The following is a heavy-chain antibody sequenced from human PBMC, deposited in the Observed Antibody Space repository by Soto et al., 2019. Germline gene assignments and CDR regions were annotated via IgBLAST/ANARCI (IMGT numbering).Heavy chain of an antibody. D-gene: IGHD6-6*01. CDR2: IWYDGSDK. CDR1: GFTFRNHV. V-gene: IGHV3-33*01. CDR3: ARDIASRRFDY. J-gene: IGHJ4*02. Sequence: PGGSLRLSCEAAGFTFRNHVMHWVRQSPGKGLEWVAVIWYDGSDKYYADSVKGRFTISRDNSKNTLFLQMNSLRVEDTAMYFCARDIASRRFDYLGQGTLVTVSS.